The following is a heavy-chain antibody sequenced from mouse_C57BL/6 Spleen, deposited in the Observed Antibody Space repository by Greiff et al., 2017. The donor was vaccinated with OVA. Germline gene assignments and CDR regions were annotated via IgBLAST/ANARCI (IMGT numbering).Heavy chain of an antibody. Sequence: QVQLQQSGAELVKPGASVKISCKASGYAFSSYWMNWVKQRPGKGLEWIGQIYPGDGDTNYNGQFKGKATLTADKSSSTAYMQLSSLTSEDSAVFFCARGDDYDVWFADWGQGTLVTVSA. CDR1: GYAFSSYW. J-gene: IGHJ3*01. CDR3: ARGDDYDVWFAD. CDR2: IYPGDGDT. D-gene: IGHD2-4*01. V-gene: IGHV1-80*01.